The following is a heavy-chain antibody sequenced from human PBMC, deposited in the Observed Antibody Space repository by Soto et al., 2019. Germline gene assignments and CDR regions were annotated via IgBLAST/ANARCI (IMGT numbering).Heavy chain of an antibody. CDR2: IIPILGIA. D-gene: IGHD3-10*01. CDR1: GGTFSSYT. V-gene: IGHV1-69*02. Sequence: VQPVQSGAEVKKPGSSVKVSCKASGGTFSSYTISWVRQAPGQGLEWMGRIIPILGIANYAQKFQGRVTITAGNVTRRAYLELRSRRAEDTAVYYCVRVRGGRSPWFDPWGQGTLGSVSS. J-gene: IGHJ5*02. CDR3: VRVRGGRSPWFDP.